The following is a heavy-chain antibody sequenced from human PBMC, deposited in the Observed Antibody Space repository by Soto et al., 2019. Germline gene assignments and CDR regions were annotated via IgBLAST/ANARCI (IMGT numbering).Heavy chain of an antibody. CDR1: GFTFSSYG. J-gene: IGHJ2*01. CDR2: ISYDGSNK. Sequence: QVQLVESGGGVVQPGRSLRLSCAASGFTFSSYGMHWVRQAPGKGLEWVAVISYDGSNKYYADSVKGRFTISRDNSKNTLYLQMNSLRAEDTAVYYCAKDLGDGHWYFDLWGRGTLVPVSS. V-gene: IGHV3-30*18. CDR3: AKDLGDGHWYFDL.